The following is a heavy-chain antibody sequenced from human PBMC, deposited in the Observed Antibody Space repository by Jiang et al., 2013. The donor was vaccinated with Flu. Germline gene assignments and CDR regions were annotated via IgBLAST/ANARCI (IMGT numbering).Heavy chain of an antibody. CDR1: GFTFSSYG. V-gene: IGHV3-30*18. J-gene: IGHJ4*02. CDR2: ISYDGSNK. Sequence: LSCAASGFTFSSYGMHWVRQAPGKGLEWVAVISYDGSNKYYADSVKGRFTISRDNSKNTLYLQMNSLRAEDTAVYYCAKDNGDSGVYWGQGTLVTVSS. CDR3: AKDNGDSGVY. D-gene: IGHD4-17*01.